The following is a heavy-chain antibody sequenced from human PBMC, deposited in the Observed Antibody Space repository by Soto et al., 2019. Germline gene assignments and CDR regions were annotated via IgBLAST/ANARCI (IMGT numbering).Heavy chain of an antibody. Sequence: PGESLKISCQASGYSFSSSWIGWVRQMPGKVLEWMGIIDPNDSQTIYSPSFQGQVTISADKSIDTAYLQWSSLKTSDTAMYYCARHAGNSWKGDYFDYWGQGALVTVSS. CDR1: GYSFSSSW. D-gene: IGHD6-13*01. CDR2: IDPNDSQT. CDR3: ARHAGNSWKGDYFDY. J-gene: IGHJ4*02. V-gene: IGHV5-51*01.